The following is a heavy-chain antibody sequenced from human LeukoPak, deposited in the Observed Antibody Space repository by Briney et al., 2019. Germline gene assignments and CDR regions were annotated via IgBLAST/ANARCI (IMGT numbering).Heavy chain of an antibody. D-gene: IGHD5-24*01. J-gene: IGHJ4*02. CDR1: GGTFSSYA. V-gene: IGHV1-69*13. Sequence: SVKVSCKASGGTFSSYAISWVRQATGQGLEWMGGIIPIFGTANYAQKFQGRVTITADESTSTAYMELSSLRSEDTAVYYCARDGVEMATTALFDYWGQGTLVTVSS. CDR2: IIPIFGTA. CDR3: ARDGVEMATTALFDY.